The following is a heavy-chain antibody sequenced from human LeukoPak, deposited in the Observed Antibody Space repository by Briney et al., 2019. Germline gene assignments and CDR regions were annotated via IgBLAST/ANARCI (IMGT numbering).Heavy chain of an antibody. CDR3: TTYKSGHY. D-gene: IGHD3-3*01. CDR1: GFAFSGCD. CDR2: ITTKANRYAT. V-gene: IGHV3-73*01. J-gene: IGHJ4*02. Sequence: PGGSLKLSCAASGFAFSGCDMHWVRQASGKGLEWVGRITTKANRYATAYSASLQGRFTISRHDSKNTAYLQMNSLRTEATAVYYCTTYKSGHYWGQGTLVTVSS.